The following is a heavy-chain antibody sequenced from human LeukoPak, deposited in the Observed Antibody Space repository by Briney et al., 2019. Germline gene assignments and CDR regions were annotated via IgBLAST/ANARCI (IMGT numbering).Heavy chain of an antibody. J-gene: IGHJ5*02. CDR3: ARDHPQSLCTNGVCYGPLDP. V-gene: IGHV1-46*01. CDR1: GYTFTSYF. Sequence: ASVKVSCKASGYTFTSYFVHWVRQAPGQGLEWMGVINPSGGSTTYAQKFQGRVTMTRDTSTSTVYMELSSLRSEDTAVYYCARDHPQSLCTNGVCYGPLDPWGQGTLVTVSS. D-gene: IGHD2-8*01. CDR2: INPSGGST.